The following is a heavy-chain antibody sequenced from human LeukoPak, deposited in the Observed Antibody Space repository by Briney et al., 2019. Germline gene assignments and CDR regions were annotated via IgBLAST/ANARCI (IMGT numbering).Heavy chain of an antibody. CDR1: GYTFTGYY. V-gene: IGHV1-2*02. J-gene: IGHJ6*03. Sequence: ASVKVSCEASGYTFTGYYMHWVRQAPGQGLEWMGWINPNSGRTNYAQKFQGRVTMTGDTSISTAYMELSSLRSEDTAVYYCARGCSSEGYYYYYYMDVWGKGTTVTVSS. CDR2: INPNSGRT. D-gene: IGHD6-19*01. CDR3: ARGCSSEGYYYYYYMDV.